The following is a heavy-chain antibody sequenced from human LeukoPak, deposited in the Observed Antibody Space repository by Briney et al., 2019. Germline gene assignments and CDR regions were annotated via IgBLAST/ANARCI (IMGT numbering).Heavy chain of an antibody. V-gene: IGHV4-34*01. Sequence: SETLSLTCAVYGGSFSGYYWSWIRQPPGKGLEWIGEINHSGSTTYNPSLKSRVTISVDTSKTQFSLKLSSVTAADTAVYYCARHFYRGYYGSGSYDYWGQGTLVTVSS. D-gene: IGHD3-10*01. CDR2: INHSGST. J-gene: IGHJ4*02. CDR3: ARHFYRGYYGSGSYDY. CDR1: GGSFSGYY.